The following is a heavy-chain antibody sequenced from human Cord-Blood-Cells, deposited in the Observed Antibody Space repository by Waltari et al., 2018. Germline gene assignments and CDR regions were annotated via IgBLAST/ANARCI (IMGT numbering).Heavy chain of an antibody. CDR2: INPSGGST. D-gene: IGHD6-13*01. CDR1: GYTFTSYY. CDR3: ARDPGIAAAGYYFDY. J-gene: IGHJ4*02. V-gene: IGHV1-46*03. Sequence: QVQLVQSGAEVKKPGASVKVSCKASGYTFTSYYMHWVRQAPGQGLEWMGIINPSGGSTSYAQKFQGRVTMTRDTSTSTVYMELSSLISEDTAVYYCARDPGIAAAGYYFDYWGQGTLVTVSS.